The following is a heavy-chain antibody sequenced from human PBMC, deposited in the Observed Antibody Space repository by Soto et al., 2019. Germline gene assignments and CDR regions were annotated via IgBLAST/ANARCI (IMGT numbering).Heavy chain of an antibody. CDR2: IIPIFGTA. J-gene: IGHJ4*02. CDR1: GGTFSSYA. Sequence: QVQLVQSGAEVKKPGSSVKVSCKASGGTFSSYAISWVRQAPGQGLEWMGGIIPIFGTANYAQKFQGRVTITADESXXTAYMELSSLRSEDTAVYYCASEAGNGDYITYFDYWGQGTLVTVSS. CDR3: ASEAGNGDYITYFDY. D-gene: IGHD4-17*01. V-gene: IGHV1-69*12.